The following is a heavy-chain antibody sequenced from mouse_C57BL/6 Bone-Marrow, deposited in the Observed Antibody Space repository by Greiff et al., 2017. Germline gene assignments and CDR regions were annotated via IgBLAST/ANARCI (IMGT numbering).Heavy chain of an antibody. CDR2: INPYNGGT. CDR1: GYTFTDYY. Sequence: EVKLMESGPVLVKPGASVKMSCKASGYTFTDYYMNWVKQSHGKSLEWIGVINPYNGGTSYNQKFKGKATLTVDKSSSTAYMELNSLTSEDSAVYYCARRQDWYCDVWGTGTTVTVSS. D-gene: IGHD3-2*01. CDR3: ARRQDWYCDV. J-gene: IGHJ1*03. V-gene: IGHV1-19*01.